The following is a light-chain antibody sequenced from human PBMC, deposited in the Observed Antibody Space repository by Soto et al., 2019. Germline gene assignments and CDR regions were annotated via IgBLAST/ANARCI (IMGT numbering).Light chain of an antibody. V-gene: IGKV3-15*01. J-gene: IGKJ4*01. CDR2: GAS. Sequence: EIVLTQSPGTLSLSPGERATLSCRASQSVSSSHLAWYQHKPGQAPRLLIYGASTRATGIPARFSGSGSGTEFTLTISSLQSEDFAVYYCQQYNNWLTFGGGTKVDIK. CDR1: QSVSSSH. CDR3: QQYNNWLT.